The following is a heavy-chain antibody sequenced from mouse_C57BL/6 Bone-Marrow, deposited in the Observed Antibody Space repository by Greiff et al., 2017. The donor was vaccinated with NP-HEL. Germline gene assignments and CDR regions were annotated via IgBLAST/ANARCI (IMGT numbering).Heavy chain of an antibody. Sequence: EVKLMESGGGLVQPGESLKLSCESNEYEFPSHDMSWVRKTPEKRLELVAAINSDGGSTYYPDTMERRFIISRDNTKKTLYLQMSSLRSEDTALYYCAIYYDYDWFAYWGQGTLVTVSA. CDR2: INSDGGST. V-gene: IGHV5-2*01. CDR1: EYEFPSHD. D-gene: IGHD2-4*01. J-gene: IGHJ3*01. CDR3: AIYYDYDWFAY.